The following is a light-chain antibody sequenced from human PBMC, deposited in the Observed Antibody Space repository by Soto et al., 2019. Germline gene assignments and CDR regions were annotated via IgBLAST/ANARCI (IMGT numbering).Light chain of an antibody. CDR3: QQDNMYPLT. CDR1: QDINSY. J-gene: IGKJ4*01. V-gene: IGKV1D-16*01. CDR2: AAS. Sequence: DVQMTQSPSSLSASVGDRVTITCRASQDINSYLAWYQQKPGNAPKSLIYAASSLQTGVPSRFSGSESGTDFALTINSLQPEDSATYYCQQDNMYPLTFGGGNKVEIK.